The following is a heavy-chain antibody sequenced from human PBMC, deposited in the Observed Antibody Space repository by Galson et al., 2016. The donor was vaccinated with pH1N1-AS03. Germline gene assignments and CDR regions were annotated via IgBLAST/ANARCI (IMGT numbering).Heavy chain of an antibody. CDR2: IDPSIGST. CDR1: GYTFSRYY. Sequence: SVKVSCKASGYTFSRYYMHWMRQAPGQGPEWMGVIDPSIGSTTYAQKFQGRVTMTRDTATTTAYMELSSLRSDDTAVYYCATYGSGSRGGCGYWGQGALITVSS. V-gene: IGHV1-46*01. J-gene: IGHJ4*02. CDR3: ATYGSGSRGGCGY. D-gene: IGHD3-10*01.